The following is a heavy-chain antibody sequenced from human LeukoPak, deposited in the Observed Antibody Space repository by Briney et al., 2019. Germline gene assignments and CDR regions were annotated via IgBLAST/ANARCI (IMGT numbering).Heavy chain of an antibody. V-gene: IGHV4-39*01. CDR2: IYYSGST. Sequence: SETLSLTCTVSGGSISSSSYYWGWIRQPPGKGLEWIGSIYYSGSTYYNPSLKSRVTISVDTSKNQFSLKLSSVTAADTAVYYCARHQKQQLVFDYWGQGTLVTVSS. D-gene: IGHD6-13*01. J-gene: IGHJ4*02. CDR3: ARHQKQQLVFDY. CDR1: GGSISSSSYY.